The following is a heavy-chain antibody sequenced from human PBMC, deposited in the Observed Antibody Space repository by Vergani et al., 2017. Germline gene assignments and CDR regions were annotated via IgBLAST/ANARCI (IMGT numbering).Heavy chain of an antibody. V-gene: IGHV4-30-4*08. J-gene: IGHJ4*02. D-gene: IGHD6-19*01. CDR1: GGSISSLDYY. CDR3: ARVKYSSGWYGFDY. CDR2: SYYSGST. Sequence: QVQLQESGPGLVKPSQTLSLTCTVSGGSISSLDYYWSWIRQPPGKGLEWIGYSYYSGSTYYNPSLKSRVTRSVDTSKNQFSLKLSSVTAADTAVYYCARVKYSSGWYGFDYWGQGTLVTVSS.